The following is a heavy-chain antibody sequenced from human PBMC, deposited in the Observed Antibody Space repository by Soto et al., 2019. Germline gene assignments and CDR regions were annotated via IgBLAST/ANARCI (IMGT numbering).Heavy chain of an antibody. CDR3: AKAYYGDYSGFFDS. J-gene: IGHJ4*02. Sequence: GGSLRLSCAASGFTFSTYVMHWVRQAPGKGLEWVAVIWYDGSNKYYADSVKGRFTVSRDNSKNTLYLQMNSLRAEDTAVYYCAKAYYGDYSGFFDSWGQGMLVTVSS. D-gene: IGHD4-17*01. V-gene: IGHV3-30*02. CDR2: IWYDGSNK. CDR1: GFTFSTYV.